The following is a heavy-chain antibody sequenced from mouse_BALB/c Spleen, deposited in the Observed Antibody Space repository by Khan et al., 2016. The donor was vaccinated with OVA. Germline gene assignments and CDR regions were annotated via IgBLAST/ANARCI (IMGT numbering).Heavy chain of an antibody. CDR2: IFPGTGTT. CDR3: ARGYFGNYEFAY. D-gene: IGHD2-1*01. V-gene: IGHV1S132*01. J-gene: IGHJ3*01. Sequence: QVQLKQSGAELVKPGASVKLSCKTSGYTFTSYWIQWVKQRPGQGLGWIGQIFPGTGTTYYNENFKGKAKLNVDPASSTAYMPLRSLTSEDSAVYFCARGYFGNYEFAYWGQGTLVTVSP. CDR1: GYTFTSYW.